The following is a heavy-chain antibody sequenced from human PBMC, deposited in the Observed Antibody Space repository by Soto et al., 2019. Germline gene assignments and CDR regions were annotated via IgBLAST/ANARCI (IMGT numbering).Heavy chain of an antibody. V-gene: IGHV3-30*18. CDR1: GFTFSSYG. CDR2: ISYDGSNK. CDR3: AKDPGHIVVVTAPVGYFKH. D-gene: IGHD2-21*02. Sequence: GGSLRLSCAASGFTFSSYGMHWVRQAPGKGLEWVAVISYDGSNKFYSDSVKGLFTTSIDISKNMFFLQMNSLRAEDTVFFYCAKDPGHIVVVTAPVGYFKHWGQGTLVTVSS. J-gene: IGHJ1*01.